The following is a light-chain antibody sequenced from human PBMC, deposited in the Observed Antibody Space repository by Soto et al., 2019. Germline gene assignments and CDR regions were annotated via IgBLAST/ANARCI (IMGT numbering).Light chain of an antibody. CDR3: QQYALSPYT. Sequence: EIVLTQSPGTLSLSPGKRATLSCRASQSFGSTYLAWYQQKPGQAPRLLMYGASTRAAGIPDRFSGSGSGTDFTLTIRRLEPEDFAVYYCQQYALSPYTFGQGARLEIK. CDR1: QSFGSTY. V-gene: IGKV3-20*01. CDR2: GAS. J-gene: IGKJ2*01.